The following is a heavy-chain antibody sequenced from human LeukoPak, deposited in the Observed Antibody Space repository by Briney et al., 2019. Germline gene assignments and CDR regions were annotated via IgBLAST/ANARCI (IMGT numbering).Heavy chain of an antibody. Sequence: ASVKVSCKASGYTFTGYYMHWVRQAPGQGLEWMGWINPNSGGTNYAQKLQGRVTMTRDTSISTAYMELSRLRSDDTAVYYCAREVLRGDYVWGTTDYWGQGTLVTVSS. CDR2: INPNSGGT. J-gene: IGHJ4*02. CDR3: AREVLRGDYVWGTTDY. CDR1: GYTFTGYY. V-gene: IGHV1-2*02. D-gene: IGHD3-16*01.